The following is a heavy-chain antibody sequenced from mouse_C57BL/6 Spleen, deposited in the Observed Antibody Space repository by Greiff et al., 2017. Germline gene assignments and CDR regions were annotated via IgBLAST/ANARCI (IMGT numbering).Heavy chain of an antibody. D-gene: IGHD1-1*01. CDR2: IDPNSGGT. Sequence: QVQLQQPGAELVKPGASVKLSCKASGYTFTSYWMHWVKQRPGRGLEWIGRIDPNSGGTKYNEKFKSKATLTVDKPSSTAYMQLSSLTSEDSAVYYCAIDYYGSSPRPFYWYFDVWGTGTTVTVSS. CDR3: AIDYYGSSPRPFYWYFDV. J-gene: IGHJ1*03. CDR1: GYTFTSYW. V-gene: IGHV1-72*01.